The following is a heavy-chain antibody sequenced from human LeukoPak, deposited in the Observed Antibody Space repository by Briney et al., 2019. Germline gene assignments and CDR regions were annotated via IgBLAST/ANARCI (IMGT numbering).Heavy chain of an antibody. Sequence: ASVKISCKASGYSFTSYGISWVRQAPGQGLEWMGWISTYDGNTNYAQRVQDRLTMTTDSSTSTAYMELRSLRSDDTAVYYCAKLGDTVGYSPIDYWGQGTLVTVSS. J-gene: IGHJ4*02. CDR2: ISTYDGNT. CDR1: GYSFTSYG. CDR3: AKLGDTVGYSPIDY. D-gene: IGHD7-27*01. V-gene: IGHV1-18*04.